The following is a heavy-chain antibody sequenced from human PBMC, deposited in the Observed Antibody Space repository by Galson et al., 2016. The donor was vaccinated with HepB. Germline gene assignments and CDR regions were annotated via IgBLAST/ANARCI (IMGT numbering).Heavy chain of an antibody. Sequence: SLRLSCAASGFTFSSYWIHWVRQEPGKGLVWVSYINSDGSETNYADSVKGRFIISRDNAKNTVYLQMNSLRAEETAVYYCARGMIVIVYEIDVWGQGTTVTVSS. CDR2: INSDGSET. CDR3: ARGMIVIVYEIDV. D-gene: IGHD3-22*01. CDR1: GFTFSSYW. J-gene: IGHJ6*02. V-gene: IGHV3-74*01.